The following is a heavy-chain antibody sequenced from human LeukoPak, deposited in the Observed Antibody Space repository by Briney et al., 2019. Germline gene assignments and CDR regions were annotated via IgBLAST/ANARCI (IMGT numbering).Heavy chain of an antibody. Sequence: GGSLRLSCAASGFTFSSDAMSWVRQDPGRGLGWVSAIRGSGGSTYYADSVKGRFTISRDNSKNTLYLQMNSLRAEDTAVYYCAKGYYYDSSGYYREGGTFDYWGQGTLVTVSS. J-gene: IGHJ4*02. D-gene: IGHD3-22*01. CDR3: AKGYYYDSSGYYREGGTFDY. CDR2: IRGSGGST. V-gene: IGHV3-23*01. CDR1: GFTFSSDA.